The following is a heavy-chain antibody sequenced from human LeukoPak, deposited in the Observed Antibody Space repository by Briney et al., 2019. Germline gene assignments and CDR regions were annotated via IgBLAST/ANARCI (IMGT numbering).Heavy chain of an antibody. D-gene: IGHD3-10*01. CDR3: AKDKGDGSGPYDY. CDR1: GFTFDDYA. Sequence: GGSLRLSCAASGFTFDDYAMHWVRQAPGKGPEWVSGISWNSGSIGYADSVKGRFTISRDNAKNSLYLQMNSLRAEDTALYYCAKDKGDGSGPYDYWGQGTLVTVSS. CDR2: ISWNSGSI. V-gene: IGHV3-9*01. J-gene: IGHJ4*02.